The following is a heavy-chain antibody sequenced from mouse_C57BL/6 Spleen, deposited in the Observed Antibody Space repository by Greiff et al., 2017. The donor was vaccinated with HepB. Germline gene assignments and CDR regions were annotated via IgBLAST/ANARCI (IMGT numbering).Heavy chain of an antibody. D-gene: IGHD2-3*01. Sequence: EVQLQQSGAELVRPGASVKLSCTASGFNIKDDYMHWVKQRPEQGLEWIGWIDPENGDTEYASKFQGKATITADTSSNTAYLQPSSLTSEDTAVYYCTTKIYDGYYGAYWGQGTLVTVSA. V-gene: IGHV14-4*01. CDR3: TTKIYDGYYGAY. CDR1: GFNIKDDY. J-gene: IGHJ3*01. CDR2: IDPENGDT.